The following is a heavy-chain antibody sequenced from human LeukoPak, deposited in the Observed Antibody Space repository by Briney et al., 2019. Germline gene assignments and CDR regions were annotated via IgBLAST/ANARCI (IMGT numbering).Heavy chain of an antibody. CDR2: IYTSGST. CDR3: ARDLYYGSGSQFDY. CDR1: GGSISSGSYY. Sequence: SETLSLICTVSGGSISSGSYYWSWIRQPAGKGLEWIGRIYTSGSTNHNPSLKSRVTISVDTSKNQFSLKLSSVTAADTAVYYCARDLYYGSGSQFDYWGQGTLVTVSS. V-gene: IGHV4-61*02. D-gene: IGHD3-10*01. J-gene: IGHJ4*02.